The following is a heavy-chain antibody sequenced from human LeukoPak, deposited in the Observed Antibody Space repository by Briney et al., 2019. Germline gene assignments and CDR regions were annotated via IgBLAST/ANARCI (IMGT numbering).Heavy chain of an antibody. CDR1: GGTFGGYA. J-gene: IGHJ3*02. CDR2: IIPISGTE. Sequence: GASVKVSCKASGGTFGGYAINWVRQAPGQGLEWMGGIIPISGTEDYAQKFQGRVTITADESTSTAYMELSSLRSEDTAVYYCAREGLPDAFDIWGLGTMVTVSS. D-gene: IGHD4-11*01. V-gene: IGHV1-69*13. CDR3: AREGLPDAFDI.